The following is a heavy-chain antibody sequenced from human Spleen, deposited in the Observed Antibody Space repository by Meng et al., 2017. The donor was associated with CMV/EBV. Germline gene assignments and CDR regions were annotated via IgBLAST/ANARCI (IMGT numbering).Heavy chain of an antibody. CDR1: GYTFTGYY. V-gene: IGHV1-2*02. CDR2: INPNSGGT. J-gene: IGHJ4*02. CDR3: ARGALWGRYYFDY. D-gene: IGHD7-27*01. Sequence: ASVKVSCKASGYTFTGYYMHWLRQAPGQGLEWMGWINPNSGGTNYAQKFQGRVTMTRDTSISTAYVELSRLRSDDTAVYYCARGALWGRYYFDYWGQGTLVTVSS.